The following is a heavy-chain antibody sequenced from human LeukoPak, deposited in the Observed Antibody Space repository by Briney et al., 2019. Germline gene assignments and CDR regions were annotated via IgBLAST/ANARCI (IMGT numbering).Heavy chain of an antibody. V-gene: IGHV4-61*01. D-gene: IGHD5-24*01. J-gene: IGHJ4*02. CDR3: ATLNLRDGYNYGYYVDY. Sequence: PSETLSLTCTVSGDSISTCSYCWIWLRPPPGKGLVGIGYIYKTETTNYHPSIKRRVTISVDMSENQFSLWLTSVTAADTAIYYCATLNLRDGYNYGYYVDYWGRGTLVTVSS. CDR1: GDSISTCSYC. CDR2: IYKTETT.